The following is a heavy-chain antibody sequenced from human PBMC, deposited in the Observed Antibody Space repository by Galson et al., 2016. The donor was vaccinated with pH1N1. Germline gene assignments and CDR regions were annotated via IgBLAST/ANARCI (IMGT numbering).Heavy chain of an antibody. CDR3: ARGSGSPDSYYYYGMDV. D-gene: IGHD3-10*01. CDR1: GYSFTNYW. CDR2: IYPSDSDT. J-gene: IGHJ6*02. Sequence: QSGAEVKKPGKSLKISCKGSGYSFTNYWIGWVRQMPGKALEWMGIIYPSDSDTRYSPPFQGQGTISADKSISTAYLPWSSLKASDTASYYCARGSGSPDSYYYYGMDVWGQGTTVTVSS. V-gene: IGHV5-51*01.